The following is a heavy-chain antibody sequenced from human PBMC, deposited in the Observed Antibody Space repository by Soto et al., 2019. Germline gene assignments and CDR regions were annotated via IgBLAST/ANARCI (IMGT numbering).Heavy chain of an antibody. CDR3: ARDRNGGWFHMDV. CDR2: IWSDGNKE. V-gene: IGHV3-33*01. Sequence: QVQLVESGGGVVQPGRSLRLSCVGSGFPFWHYSMHWVRQAPGKGLEWVAVIWSDGNKESYADSVKGRFAISRANSKDTLYLEMNRLRVEDTAVYFCARDRNGGWFHMDVWGQGTTVSVSS. J-gene: IGHJ6*02. D-gene: IGHD6-19*01. CDR1: GFPFWHYS.